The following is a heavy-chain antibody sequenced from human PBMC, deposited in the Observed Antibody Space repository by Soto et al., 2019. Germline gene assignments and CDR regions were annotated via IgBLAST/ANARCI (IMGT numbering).Heavy chain of an antibody. J-gene: IGHJ4*02. Sequence: TLSLTCTVSGGSISSGGYYWNWIRQLPGEGLEWIGYIDYSGSTYSNPSLKSRATISVDTSKNQFSLKLTSVTAADTAVYYCVRQGSSSSHYYFDYWGRGTLVTVSS. V-gene: IGHV4-31*03. CDR1: GGSISSGGYY. CDR2: IDYSGST. D-gene: IGHD6-13*01. CDR3: VRQGSSSSHYYFDY.